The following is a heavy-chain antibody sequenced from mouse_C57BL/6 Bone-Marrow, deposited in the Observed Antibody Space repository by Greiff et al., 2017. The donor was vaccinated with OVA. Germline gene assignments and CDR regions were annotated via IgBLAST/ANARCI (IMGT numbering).Heavy chain of an antibody. CDR3: ARHGWLLPYAY. Sequence: EVKLMESGGGLVQPGGSLKLSCAASGFTFSDYYMYWVRQTPEKRLEWVAYISNGGGSTYYPDTVKGRFTISRDNAKNTLYLQMSRLKSEDTAMYYCARHGWLLPYAYWGQGTLVTVSA. J-gene: IGHJ3*01. V-gene: IGHV5-12*01. D-gene: IGHD2-3*01. CDR2: ISNGGGST. CDR1: GFTFSDYY.